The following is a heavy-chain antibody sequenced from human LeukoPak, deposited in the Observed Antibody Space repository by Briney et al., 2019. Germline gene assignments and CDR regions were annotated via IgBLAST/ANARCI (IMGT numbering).Heavy chain of an antibody. CDR2: IYSGGST. V-gene: IGHV3-53*01. D-gene: IGHD5-24*01. Sequence: PGGSLRLSCAASGFTVSSNYMSGVRQAPGKGLEWVSVIYSGGSTYYADSVKGRFTISRDNSKNTLYLQMNSLRAEDTAVYYCASVEMATIVRYWGQGTLVTVSS. CDR3: ASVEMATIVRY. J-gene: IGHJ4*02. CDR1: GFTVSSNY.